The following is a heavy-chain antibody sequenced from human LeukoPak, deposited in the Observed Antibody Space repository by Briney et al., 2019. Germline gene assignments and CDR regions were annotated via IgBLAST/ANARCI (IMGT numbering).Heavy chain of an antibody. Sequence: ASVKVSCKASGYTFTGYYMHWVRQAPGQGLEWMGRINPNSGGTNYAQKLQGRVTMTGDTSISTAYMELSRLRSDDTAVYYCARDLWFGELLPNPIDYWGQGTLVTVSS. CDR2: INPNSGGT. CDR1: GYTFTGYY. J-gene: IGHJ4*02. CDR3: ARDLWFGELLPNPIDY. D-gene: IGHD3-10*01. V-gene: IGHV1-2*06.